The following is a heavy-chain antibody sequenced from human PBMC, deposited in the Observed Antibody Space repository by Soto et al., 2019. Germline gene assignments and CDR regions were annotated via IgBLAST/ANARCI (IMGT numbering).Heavy chain of an antibody. J-gene: IGHJ5*02. CDR3: ARGGLYYYGSGSRYENNWCDP. Sequence: ASVKVSCKASGYTFTGYYMHWVRQAPGQGLEWMGWINPNSGGTNYAQKFQGRVTMTRDTSISTAYMELSRLRSDDTAVYYCARGGLYYYGSGSRYENNWCDPWGQGTLVTVSS. CDR1: GYTFTGYY. CDR2: INPNSGGT. D-gene: IGHD3-10*01. V-gene: IGHV1-2*02.